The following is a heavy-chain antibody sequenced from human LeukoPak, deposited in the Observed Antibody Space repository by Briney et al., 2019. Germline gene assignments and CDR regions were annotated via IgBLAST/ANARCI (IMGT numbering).Heavy chain of an antibody. CDR2: MNPNSGNT. V-gene: IGHV1-8*02. CDR3: ARDGVVPAAHNWFDP. CDR1: GYTFSNYD. D-gene: IGHD2-2*01. Sequence: ASVKVSCKASGYTFSNYDINWVRQATGQGLEWMGWMNPNSGNTGYAQKFQGRVTMTRNTSISTAYMELSSLRSEDTAVYYCARDGVVPAAHNWFDPWGQGTLVTVSS. J-gene: IGHJ5*02.